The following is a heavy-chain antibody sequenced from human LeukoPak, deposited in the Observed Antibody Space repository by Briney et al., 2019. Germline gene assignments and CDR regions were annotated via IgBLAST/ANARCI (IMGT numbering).Heavy chain of an antibody. Sequence: PGGSLRLSCAASGFTFTSYWMSWVRQVPGKGLEWVANTNQDGSEKYYVDSVKGRFTISRDNSKNTLYLQMNSLRAEDTAVYYCAREDTYSGSYYFDYWGQGTLVTVSS. CDR1: GFTFTSYW. CDR2: TNQDGSEK. J-gene: IGHJ4*02. CDR3: AREDTYSGSYYFDY. V-gene: IGHV3-7*01. D-gene: IGHD1-26*01.